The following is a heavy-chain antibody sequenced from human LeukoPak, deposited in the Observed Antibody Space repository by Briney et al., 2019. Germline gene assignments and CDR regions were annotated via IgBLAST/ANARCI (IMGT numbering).Heavy chain of an antibody. CDR3: ASIYSSGWYGPDY. CDR1: GGSISSSNYY. V-gene: IGHV4-61*01. D-gene: IGHD6-19*01. Sequence: ETLSLTCTVSGGSISSSNYYWSWIRQPPGKGLEWIGYYSGSTNYNPSLKSRVTISVDTSKNQFSLKLSSVTAADTAMYYCASIYSSGWYGPDYWGQGTLVTVSS. CDR2: YSGST. J-gene: IGHJ4*02.